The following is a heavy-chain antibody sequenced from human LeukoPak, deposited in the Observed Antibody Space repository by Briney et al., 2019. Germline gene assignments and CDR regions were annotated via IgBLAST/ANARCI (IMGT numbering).Heavy chain of an antibody. J-gene: IGHJ3*02. CDR1: GVSITSSSYY. CDR3: ARHRGYYGSGSYNNMRDALDI. Sequence: PSETLSLTCTASGVSITSSSYYWGWLRQPPGKGLAWSVNIYYGGITYYNPSLKSRVTISVDTSKNQFSLEMRSVTAADTAVYYCARHRGYYGSGSYNNMRDALDIWGQGTTVIVSS. V-gene: IGHV4-39*01. D-gene: IGHD3-10*01. CDR2: IYYGGIT.